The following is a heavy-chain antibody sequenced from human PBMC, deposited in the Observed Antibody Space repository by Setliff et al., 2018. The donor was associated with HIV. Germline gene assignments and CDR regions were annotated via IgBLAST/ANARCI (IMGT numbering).Heavy chain of an antibody. D-gene: IGHD1-1*01. CDR2: IWYGGSNK. CDR3: ARYVWSNAPRDL. Sequence: PGGSLRLSCAASGFTFSGYGMHWVRQAPGKGLEWVALIWYGGSNKHYVDSVKGRFTISRDNSKNTLYLQMNSLRAEDTAVYYCARYVWSNAPRDLWGQGTLVTVSS. V-gene: IGHV3-33*08. J-gene: IGHJ5*02. CDR1: GFTFSGYG.